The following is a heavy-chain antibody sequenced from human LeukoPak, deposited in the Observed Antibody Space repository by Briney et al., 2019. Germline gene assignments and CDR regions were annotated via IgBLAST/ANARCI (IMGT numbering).Heavy chain of an antibody. CDR2: INWNGGST. J-gene: IGHJ4*02. CDR1: GFTFDDYG. CDR3: ARDGVLRHFDWLYYFDY. Sequence: GGSLRLSCAASGFTFDDYGMSWVRQAPGKGLEWVSGINWNGGSTGYADSVKGRFTISRDNAKNSLYLQMNSLRAEDTALYYCARDGVLRHFDWLYYFDYWGQGTLVTVSS. D-gene: IGHD3-9*01. V-gene: IGHV3-20*04.